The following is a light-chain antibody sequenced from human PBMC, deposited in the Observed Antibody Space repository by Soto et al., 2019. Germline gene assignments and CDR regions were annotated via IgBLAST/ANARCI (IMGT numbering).Light chain of an antibody. CDR3: QQSYSAWT. CDR1: QSISVY. J-gene: IGKJ1*01. V-gene: IGKV1-39*01. Sequence: DMQMTQSPSSLSASVGDRVTVTCRTSQSISVYLNWYQQKPGKAPKLLIFAASTLNSGVPSRFSGSGSGTEFTLTISSLQPEDFVTYYCQQSYSAWTFGQGTKVEIK. CDR2: AAS.